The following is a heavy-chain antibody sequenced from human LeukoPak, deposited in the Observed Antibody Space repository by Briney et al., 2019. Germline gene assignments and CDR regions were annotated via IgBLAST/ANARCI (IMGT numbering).Heavy chain of an antibody. Sequence: GGSLRLSCTAAGFTFNNYAMSWVRQAPGKGLEWVSAISGSGGSTYYADSVKGRFTISRDNSKNTLYLQMNSLRAEDTAVYYCAKASYGPGVFDIWGQGTMVTVSS. D-gene: IGHD3-10*01. CDR3: AKASYGPGVFDI. CDR1: GFTFNNYA. CDR2: ISGSGGST. J-gene: IGHJ3*02. V-gene: IGHV3-23*01.